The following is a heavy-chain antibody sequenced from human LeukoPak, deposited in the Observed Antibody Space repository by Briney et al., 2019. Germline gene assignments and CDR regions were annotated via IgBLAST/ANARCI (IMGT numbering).Heavy chain of an antibody. V-gene: IGHV4-34*01. CDR2: INHSGST. D-gene: IGHD2-2*01. J-gene: IGHJ6*03. CDR1: GGSFSGYY. CDR3: ARGRYCSSTSCYWYYYYYMDV. Sequence: SETLSLTCAVYGGSFSGYYWSWIRQPPGKGLKWIGEINHSGSTNYNPSLKSRVTISVDTSKNQFSLKLSSVTAADTAVYYCARGRYCSSTSCYWYYYYYMDVWGKGTTVTVSS.